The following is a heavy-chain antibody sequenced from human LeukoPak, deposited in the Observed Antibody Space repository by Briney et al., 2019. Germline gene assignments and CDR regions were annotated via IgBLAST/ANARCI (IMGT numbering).Heavy chain of an antibody. V-gene: IGHV4-38-2*02. Sequence: SETLSLTGTVSGYSISSGYYWGWIRQPPGKGLEWIGTIYHSGSTYYNPSLKSPVTISVDTSKNQFSLKLTSVTAADTAVYYCARVRAYCSSTICYSYYFDYWGQGTLVTVSS. CDR1: GYSISSGYY. CDR2: IYHSGST. J-gene: IGHJ4*02. D-gene: IGHD2-2*01. CDR3: ARVRAYCSSTICYSYYFDY.